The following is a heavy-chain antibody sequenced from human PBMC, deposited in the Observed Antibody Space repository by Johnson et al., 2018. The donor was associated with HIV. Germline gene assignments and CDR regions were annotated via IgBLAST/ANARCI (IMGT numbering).Heavy chain of an antibody. J-gene: IGHJ3*02. Sequence: VQLVESGGGLVQPCRSLRLSCAASGFTFDDYAMHWVRQAPGKGLEWVSGISWNSGSIGYADSVKGRFTISRDNAKNSLYLQMNSLRAEDTALYYCAKEAYYYDSSGYPSDAFDIWGQGTMVTVSS. D-gene: IGHD3-22*01. CDR1: GFTFDDYA. CDR3: AKEAYYYDSSGYPSDAFDI. CDR2: ISWNSGSI. V-gene: IGHV3-9*01.